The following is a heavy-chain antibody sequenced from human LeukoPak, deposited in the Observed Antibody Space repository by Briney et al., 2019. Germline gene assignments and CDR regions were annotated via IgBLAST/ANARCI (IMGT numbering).Heavy chain of an antibody. D-gene: IGHD1-14*01. J-gene: IGHJ4*02. V-gene: IGHV4-34*01. CDR3: ARGAPDLDY. Sequence: PSETLSLTCAVYGGSFSGYYWSWIRQPPGKGLEWIGEINHSGSTNYNPSLKSRVTISVDTSKNQFSLKLSSVTAADTAVYYCARGAPDLDYWGQGTLVTVSP. CDR2: INHSGST. CDR1: GGSFSGYY.